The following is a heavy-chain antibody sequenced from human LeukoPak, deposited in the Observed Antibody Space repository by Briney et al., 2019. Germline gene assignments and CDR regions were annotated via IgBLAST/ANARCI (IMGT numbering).Heavy chain of an antibody. CDR3: ARDFGTTGWHTFDY. Sequence: SQTLSLTCVVSGDSVSSKNGAWNWIRQSPSGGLEWLGRTYYRSKWYNDYAESMGGRMTISQDTSKNQYSLHLNSVTPDDTAVYYCARDFGTTGWHTFDYWGQGTLVTVSS. J-gene: IGHJ4*02. D-gene: IGHD6-19*01. CDR1: GDSVSSKNGA. CDR2: TYYRSKWYN. V-gene: IGHV6-1*01.